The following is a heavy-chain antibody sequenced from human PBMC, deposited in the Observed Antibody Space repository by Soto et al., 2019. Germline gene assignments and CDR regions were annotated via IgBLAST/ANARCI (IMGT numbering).Heavy chain of an antibody. D-gene: IGHD3-10*01. J-gene: IGHJ5*02. Sequence: SETLSLTCGVSGYSISSGYQWGWIRRPPGKGPEWIGSVYHDGRTRYNPPLESRVTISVDTSKNQFSLNLNSVTVADTAMYYCARDFYGSRVAGWFDPWGQGTLVTVSS. CDR1: GYSISSGYQ. CDR3: ARDFYGSRVAGWFDP. V-gene: IGHV4-38-2*02. CDR2: VYHDGRT.